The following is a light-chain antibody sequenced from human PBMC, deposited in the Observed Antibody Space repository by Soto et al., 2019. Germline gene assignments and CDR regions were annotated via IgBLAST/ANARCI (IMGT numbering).Light chain of an antibody. CDR2: DVS. CDR1: QSISFY. Sequence: DIQMTQSPSTLSAYVGDRVTITCRASQSISFYLAWYQQKSGKAPKVLIYDVSTLESGVPSRFSGSGSGTEFTLTISSLQPDDFATYYCQQYHSYSSWTFGQGTKVEIK. CDR3: QQYHSYSSWT. J-gene: IGKJ1*01. V-gene: IGKV1-5*01.